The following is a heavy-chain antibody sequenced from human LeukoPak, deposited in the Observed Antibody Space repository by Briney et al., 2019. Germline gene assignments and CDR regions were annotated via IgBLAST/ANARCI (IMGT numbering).Heavy chain of an antibody. V-gene: IGHV1-2*02. D-gene: IGHD2-2*02. Sequence: ASVKVSCKASGYTFTGYYMHWVRQAPGQGLEWMGWINPNSGGTNYAQKLQGRVTMTRDTSISTAYMELSRLRSDDTAVYYCVGYCSSTSCYTRSWFDPWGQGTLVTVSS. CDR2: INPNSGGT. CDR3: VGYCSSTSCYTRSWFDP. CDR1: GYTFTGYY. J-gene: IGHJ5*02.